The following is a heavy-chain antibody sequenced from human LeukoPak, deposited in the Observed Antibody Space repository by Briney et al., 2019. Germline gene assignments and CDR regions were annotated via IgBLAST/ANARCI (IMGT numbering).Heavy chain of an antibody. CDR2: IYYSGST. V-gene: IGHV4-59*08. CDR1: GGSISSYY. D-gene: IGHD3-10*01. Sequence: SETLSLTCTVSGGSISSYYWSWIRQPPGKGLEWIGYIYYSGSTNYNPSLKSRVTISVDTSKNQFSLRLSPVTAADTAVYYCARGYGSGSYFFDYWGQGTLVTVSS. J-gene: IGHJ4*02. CDR3: ARGYGSGSYFFDY.